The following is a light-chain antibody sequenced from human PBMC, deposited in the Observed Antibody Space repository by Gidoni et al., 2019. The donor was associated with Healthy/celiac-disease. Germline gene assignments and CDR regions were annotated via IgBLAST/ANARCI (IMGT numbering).Light chain of an antibody. CDR1: KLGDKY. Sequence: SYDLPQPPSVSVSPGQTASITCSGDKLGDKYACWYQQKPGQSPVLVIYQDSKRPSGIPERFSGSNSGNTATLTISGTQAMDEADDYCQAWDSSTAWVFGGGTKLTVL. V-gene: IGLV3-1*01. CDR3: QAWDSSTAWV. CDR2: QDS. J-gene: IGLJ3*02.